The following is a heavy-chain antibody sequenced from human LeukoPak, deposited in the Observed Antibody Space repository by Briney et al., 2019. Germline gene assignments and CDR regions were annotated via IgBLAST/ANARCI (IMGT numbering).Heavy chain of an antibody. Sequence: SETLSLTCTVSGGSISSGGYYWSWIRQHPGKGLEWIGYIYYSGSTYYNPSLKSRVTISVDTSKNQFSLKLSSVTAADTAVYYCARDAEFHYFDYWGQGTLVTVSS. D-gene: IGHD3-10*01. V-gene: IGHV4-31*03. J-gene: IGHJ4*02. CDR1: GGSISSGGYY. CDR2: IYYSGST. CDR3: ARDAEFHYFDY.